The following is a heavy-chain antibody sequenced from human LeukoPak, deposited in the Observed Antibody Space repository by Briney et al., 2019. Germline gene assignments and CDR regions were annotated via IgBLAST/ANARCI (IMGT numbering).Heavy chain of an antibody. CDR1: GFTVSRYE. CDR3: AKYGDYKYFQH. J-gene: IGHJ1*01. Sequence: GGSLRLSCAASGFTVSRYEMNWVRQAPGKGLEWVSYISSSGTTIYYADSVKGRFSISRDIAKNSLYLQMNSLRVEDRAVYYCAKYGDYKYFQHWGQGTLVTVSS. D-gene: IGHD4-17*01. V-gene: IGHV3-48*03. CDR2: ISSSGTTI.